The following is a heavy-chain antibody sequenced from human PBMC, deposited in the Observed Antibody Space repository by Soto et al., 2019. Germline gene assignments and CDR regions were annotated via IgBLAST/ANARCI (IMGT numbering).Heavy chain of an antibody. CDR2: LIPLLGTA. CDR3: AKSSIISAPVDY. CDR1: GGIFNSYA. Sequence: ASVKVSCKASGGIFNSYAISWVRQAPGQGLEWMGGLIPLLGTASYAQKFQGRVTITADESTSTAYMELSSLRSDDTAMFFCAKSSIISAPVDYWGQGTLVTVSS. V-gene: IGHV1-69*13. J-gene: IGHJ4*02.